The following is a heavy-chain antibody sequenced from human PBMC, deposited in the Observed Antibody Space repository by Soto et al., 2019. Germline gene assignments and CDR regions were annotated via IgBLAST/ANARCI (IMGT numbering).Heavy chain of an antibody. Sequence: QVQLVESGGGVVQPGRSLRLSCAASGFTFSSYGMHWLRQAPGKGLEWVAVISYDGSNKYYADSVKGRFTISRDNSKNTLYLQMNSLRAEDTAVYYCAKDHGITIFGVATDAFDIWGQGTMVTVSS. CDR2: ISYDGSNK. CDR3: AKDHGITIFGVATDAFDI. J-gene: IGHJ3*02. CDR1: GFTFSSYG. D-gene: IGHD3-3*01. V-gene: IGHV3-30*18.